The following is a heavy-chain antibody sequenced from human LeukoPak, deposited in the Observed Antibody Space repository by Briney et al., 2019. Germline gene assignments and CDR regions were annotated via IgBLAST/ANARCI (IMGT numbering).Heavy chain of an antibody. D-gene: IGHD1-14*01. J-gene: IGHJ4*01. Sequence: SETLSLTCTVSGGSISSSSYYWVWIRQPPGKGLEWIGSFDYSGSTSYNPSLKSRVTISVDTSKNQFSLKVSSVTAADTAVYYCANTKYRTFDYWGHGTLVTVSS. CDR1: GGSISSSSYY. CDR2: FDYSGST. V-gene: IGHV4-39*01. CDR3: ANTKYRTFDY.